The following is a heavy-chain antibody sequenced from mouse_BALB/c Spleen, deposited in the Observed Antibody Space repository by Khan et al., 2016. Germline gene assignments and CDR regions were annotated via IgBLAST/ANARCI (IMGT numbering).Heavy chain of an antibody. V-gene: IGHV3-2*02. CDR3: ARGTLTGDY. J-gene: IGHJ2*01. CDR1: GYSITSDYA. Sequence: EVKLEVSGPGLVKPSQSLSLTCTVTGYSITSDYAWNWIRQFPGNKLEWMGYISYSGSTSYNPSLKSRISITRDTSKNQFFLQLNSVTTEDTATYDCARGTLTGDYWGQGTTLTVSS. CDR2: ISYSGST. D-gene: IGHD3-1*01.